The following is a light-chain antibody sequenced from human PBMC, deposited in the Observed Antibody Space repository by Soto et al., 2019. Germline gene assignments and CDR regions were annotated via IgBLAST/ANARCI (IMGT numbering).Light chain of an antibody. CDR1: SSDVGNYNY. V-gene: IGLV2-11*01. CDR2: DVN. CDR3: CSYAGSYTWV. Sequence: QSVLTQPRSVSGSPGQSVTISCTGTSSDVGNYNYVSWYQQHPGKAPKVMIYDVNKWPSGVPDRFSGSKSGNTASLTSSGLQAEDEADYYCCSYAGSYTWVFGGGTKLTVL. J-gene: IGLJ3*02.